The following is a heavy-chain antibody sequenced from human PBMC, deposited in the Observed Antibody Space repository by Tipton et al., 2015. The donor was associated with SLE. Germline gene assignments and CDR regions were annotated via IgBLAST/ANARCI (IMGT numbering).Heavy chain of an antibody. CDR2: INHSGST. V-gene: IGHV4-39*07. CDR1: GGSISSSSYY. J-gene: IGHJ4*02. CDR3: AREGGKQWLVHDY. D-gene: IGHD6-19*01. Sequence: TLSLTCTVSGGSISSSSYYWGWIRQPPGKGLEWIGEINHSGSTNYNPSLKSRVTISVDTSKNQFSLKLSSVTAADTAVYYCAREGGKQWLVHDYWGQGTLVTVSS.